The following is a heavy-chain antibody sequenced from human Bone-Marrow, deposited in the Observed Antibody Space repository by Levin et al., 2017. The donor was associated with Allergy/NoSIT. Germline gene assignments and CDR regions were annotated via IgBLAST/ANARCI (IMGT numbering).Heavy chain of an antibody. CDR2: IYSNDDQ. CDR1: GFSLSSSGVA. Sequence: ASGPTLVKPTQTLTLTCTFSGFSLSSSGVAVGWVRQPPRKALEWLALIYSNDDQRYSPSLKARLTITKDTSKNQVVMTMTNMDPVDTGTYYCAHLRVLALGGTSSFDTWGQGSLVTVSS. V-gene: IGHV2-5*01. J-gene: IGHJ4*02. CDR3: AHLRVLALGGTSSFDT. D-gene: IGHD6-19*01.